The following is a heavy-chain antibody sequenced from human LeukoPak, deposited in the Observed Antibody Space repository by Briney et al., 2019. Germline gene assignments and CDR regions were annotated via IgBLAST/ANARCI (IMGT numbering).Heavy chain of an antibody. CDR2: GSDSGGT. D-gene: IGHD4-23*01. CDR1: GESLNGHY. J-gene: IGHJ4*02. CDR3: ARDRDYGGNSGGSTFDY. Sequence: SETLSLTCAVYGESLNGHYWSWIRQSPGKGLEWIGEGSDSGGTKFNPSLKSRVTISVDTSKNQFSLKLSSVTAADTAVYYCARDRDYGGNSGGSTFDYWGQGTLVTVSS. V-gene: IGHV4-34*01.